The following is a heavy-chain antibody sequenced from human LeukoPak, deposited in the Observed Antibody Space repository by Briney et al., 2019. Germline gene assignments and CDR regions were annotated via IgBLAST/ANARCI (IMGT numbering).Heavy chain of an antibody. CDR3: ARDHNPAASSPPYYFDY. J-gene: IGHJ4*02. D-gene: IGHD6-13*01. Sequence: GGSLRLSCAASGFTFSTYAMNWVRQAPGKGLEWVAVISYDGSNKYYADSVKGRFTISRDNSKNTLYLQMNSLRAEDTAVYYCARDHNPAASSPPYYFDYWGQGTLVTVSS. CDR1: GFTFSTYA. CDR2: ISYDGSNK. V-gene: IGHV3-30-3*01.